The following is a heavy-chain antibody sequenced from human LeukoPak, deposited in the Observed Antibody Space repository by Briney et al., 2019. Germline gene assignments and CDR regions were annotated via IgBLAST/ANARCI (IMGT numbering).Heavy chain of an antibody. J-gene: IGHJ6*02. V-gene: IGHV3-74*01. CDR3: AREGRYYGSGRQYYYGMDV. CDR2: INSDGSSK. Sequence: PGGSLRLSCAASGFTFSSYWMHWVRQAPGKGLVWVSRINSDGSSKSYADSVKRRFTISRDNAKNTLYLQMNSLRAEDTAVYYCAREGRYYGSGRQYYYGMDVWGQGTTVTVSS. CDR1: GFTFSSYW. D-gene: IGHD3-10*01.